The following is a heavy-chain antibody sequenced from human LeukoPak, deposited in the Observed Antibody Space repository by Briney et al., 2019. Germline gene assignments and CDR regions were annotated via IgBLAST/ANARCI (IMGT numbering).Heavy chain of an antibody. CDR1: GYSFTSYW. Sequence: PGESLKISCKGSGYSFTSYWIGWVRQMPGKGLEWMGIIYPGDSDTRYSPSFQGQVTISADKSISTAYLQWSSLKASDTAMYYCARRRTVTTRPGYFDYWGQGTLVTVSS. J-gene: IGHJ4*02. CDR2: IYPGDSDT. D-gene: IGHD4-11*01. CDR3: ARRRTVTTRPGYFDY. V-gene: IGHV5-51*01.